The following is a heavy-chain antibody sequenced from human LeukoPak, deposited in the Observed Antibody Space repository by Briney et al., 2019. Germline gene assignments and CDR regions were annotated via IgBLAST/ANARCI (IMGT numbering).Heavy chain of an antibody. Sequence: HGESLKISCKGSGYSFSTYRIGWVRQMPGTGLEWMGIIYPGDSDISYSPSFQGQVTISVDKSISTAYLQWSSLKASDTAMYYCARQGRIVVVTTTHDAFDIWGQGTMVTVSS. CDR1: GYSFSTYR. J-gene: IGHJ3*02. D-gene: IGHD2-21*02. CDR2: IYPGDSDI. CDR3: ARQGRIVVVTTTHDAFDI. V-gene: IGHV5-51*01.